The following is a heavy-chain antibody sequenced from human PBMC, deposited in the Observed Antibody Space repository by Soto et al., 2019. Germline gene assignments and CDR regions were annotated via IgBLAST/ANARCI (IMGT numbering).Heavy chain of an antibody. CDR1: GYTFTSYD. CDR3: AREIQGYGDYDY. J-gene: IGHJ4*02. V-gene: IGHV1-8*01. D-gene: IGHD4-17*01. CDR2: MNPNSGNT. Sequence: ASVKVSCKASGYTFTSYDMNWVRQATGQGLEWMGWMNPNSGNTGYAQKFQGRVTMTRNTSISTAYMELSSLRSEDTAVYYCAREIQGYGDYDYWGQGTLVTVSS.